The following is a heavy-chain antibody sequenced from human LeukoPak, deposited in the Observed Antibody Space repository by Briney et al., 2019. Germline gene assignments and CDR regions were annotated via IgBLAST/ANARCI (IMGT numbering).Heavy chain of an antibody. CDR2: VYHSGST. CDR1: GYSISSGYY. D-gene: IGHD3-22*01. J-gene: IGHJ4*02. CDR3: ALTLWLSLQPVFDY. V-gene: IGHV4-38-2*01. Sequence: SETLSLTCAVSGYSISSGYYWGWIRQPPGKGLEWIESVYHSGSTYSHPSFWNRVTISVDTAKIQFSLKLSSVTAADTAVYYCALTLWLSLQPVFDYWGQGILVTVSS.